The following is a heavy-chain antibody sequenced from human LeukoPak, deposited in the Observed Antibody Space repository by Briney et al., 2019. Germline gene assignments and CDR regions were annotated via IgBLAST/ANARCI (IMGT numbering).Heavy chain of an antibody. D-gene: IGHD3-3*01. V-gene: IGHV3-30-3*01. CDR1: GFTFSSYA. J-gene: IGHJ4*02. CDR2: ISYDGSNK. Sequence: PGGSLRLSCAASGFTFSSYAMHWVRQAPGNGLEWVAVISYDGSNKYYADSVKGRFTISRDNSKNTLYLQMNSLRAEDTAVYYCARDPMDFWSGYFDYWGQGTLVTVSS. CDR3: ARDPMDFWSGYFDY.